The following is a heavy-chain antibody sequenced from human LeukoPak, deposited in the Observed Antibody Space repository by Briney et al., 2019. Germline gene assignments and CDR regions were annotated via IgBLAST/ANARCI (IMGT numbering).Heavy chain of an antibody. Sequence: KSSETLSLTCTVSGGSISSNSYYWGWIRQPPGKGLEWIGEINHSGSTNYNPSLKSRVTISVDTSKNQFSLKLSSVTAADTAVYYCARGLIQPSIAAAGTDSTGKNWFDPWGQGTLVTVSS. J-gene: IGHJ5*02. D-gene: IGHD6-13*01. V-gene: IGHV4-39*07. CDR1: GGSISSNSYY. CDR2: INHSGST. CDR3: ARGLIQPSIAAAGTDSTGKNWFDP.